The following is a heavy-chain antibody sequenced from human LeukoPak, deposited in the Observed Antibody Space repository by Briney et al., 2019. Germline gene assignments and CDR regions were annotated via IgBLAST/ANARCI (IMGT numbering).Heavy chain of an antibody. Sequence: PGGSLRLSCAASGFTLSNYWIHWVRQAPGKGLVWVAYINSDGSRTSYADSVKGRFTISRDNAKNTVHLLMNSLRVEDTAVYYCAGPGPYSSGWYQDFDYWGQGTLVTVSS. CDR1: GFTLSNYW. D-gene: IGHD6-19*01. J-gene: IGHJ4*02. V-gene: IGHV3-74*01. CDR3: AGPGPYSSGWYQDFDY. CDR2: INSDGSRT.